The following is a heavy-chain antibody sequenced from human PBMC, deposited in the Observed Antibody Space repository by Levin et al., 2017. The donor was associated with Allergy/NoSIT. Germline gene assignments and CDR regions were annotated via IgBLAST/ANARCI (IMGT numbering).Heavy chain of an antibody. CDR2: ISSSGSTI. D-gene: IGHD2-15*01. CDR1: GFTFSDYY. V-gene: IGHV3-11*01. CDR3: ARAGEVVAATQDGMDV. J-gene: IGHJ6*02. Sequence: GGSLRLSCAASGFTFSDYYMSWIRQAPGKGLEWVSYISSSGSTIYYADSVKGRFTISRDNAKNSLYLQMNSLRAEDTAVYYCARAGEVVAATQDGMDVWGQGTTVTVSS.